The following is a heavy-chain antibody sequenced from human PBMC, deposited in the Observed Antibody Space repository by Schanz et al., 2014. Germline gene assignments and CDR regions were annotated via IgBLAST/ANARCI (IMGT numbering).Heavy chain of an antibody. D-gene: IGHD2-2*01. Sequence: WTWIRQHPGKGLEWIGYIYFTGSTYYNPSLESRVTISVDTSKIQFSLKLRSVSAADTAIYYCARQNLGYCSSTDCKNWFDPWGQGTLVTVSS. CDR2: IYFTGST. V-gene: IGHV4-31*02. J-gene: IGHJ5*02. CDR3: ARQNLGYCSSTDCKNWFDP.